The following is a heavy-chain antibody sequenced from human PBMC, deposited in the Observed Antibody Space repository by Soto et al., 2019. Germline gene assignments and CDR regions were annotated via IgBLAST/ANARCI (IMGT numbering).Heavy chain of an antibody. CDR2: IYYSGST. CDR3: ATSNWFDP. J-gene: IGHJ5*02. CDR1: GGSISSRGYY. Sequence: QLQLLESGPGLVKPSETLSLTCTVSGGSISSRGYYWGWIRQPPGKGLEWIGTIYYSGSTYYNPSLKSRVTISVDTSKNQFSLKLSSVTAADTAVYYCATSNWFDPWGQGTLVTVSS. V-gene: IGHV4-39*01.